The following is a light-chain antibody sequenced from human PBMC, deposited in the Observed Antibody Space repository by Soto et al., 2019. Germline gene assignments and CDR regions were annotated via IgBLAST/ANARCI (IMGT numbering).Light chain of an antibody. CDR1: QTVSSSY. V-gene: IGKV3-20*01. Sequence: EIVLTRAPRSLSLTPGERATLSCRASQTVSSSYLAWYRQKPGQAPRLLIYGAASRATGIPDRFSGSGSGTDYTLTISRLDPEDFAAYYCQQYGSSPLTFGGGTKVDIK. CDR2: GAA. CDR3: QQYGSSPLT. J-gene: IGKJ4*01.